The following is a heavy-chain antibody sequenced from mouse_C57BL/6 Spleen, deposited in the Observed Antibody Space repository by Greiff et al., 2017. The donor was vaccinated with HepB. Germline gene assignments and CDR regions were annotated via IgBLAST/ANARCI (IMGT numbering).Heavy chain of an antibody. D-gene: IGHD1-1*01. CDR2: IDPSDSET. CDR1: GYTFTSYW. J-gene: IGHJ4*01. Sequence: QVQLKQPGAELVRPGSSVKLSCKASGYTFTSYWMHWVKQRPIQGLEWIGNIDPSDSETHYNQKFKDKATLTVDKSSSTAYMQLSSLTSEDSAVYYCARRGYYGSSYGAMDYWGQGTSVTVSS. V-gene: IGHV1-52*01. CDR3: ARRGYYGSSYGAMDY.